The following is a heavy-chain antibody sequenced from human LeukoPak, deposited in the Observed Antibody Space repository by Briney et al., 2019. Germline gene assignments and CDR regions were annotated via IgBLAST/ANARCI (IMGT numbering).Heavy chain of an antibody. CDR2: ISSSSSYI. CDR1: GFTFSSYS. V-gene: IGHV3-21*01. J-gene: IGHJ4*02. D-gene: IGHD5-18*01. Sequence: PGGSLRLSCAASGFTFSSYSMNWVRQAPGKGLEWVSSISSSSSYIYYADSVKGRFTISRDNAKNSLYLQMNSLRAEDTAVYYCASDRDRGYSYGYDYWGRGTLVTVSS. CDR3: ASDRDRGYSYGYDY.